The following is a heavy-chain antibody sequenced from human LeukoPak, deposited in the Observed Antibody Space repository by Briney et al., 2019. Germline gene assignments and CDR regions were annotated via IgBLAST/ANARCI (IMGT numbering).Heavy chain of an antibody. J-gene: IGHJ4*02. CDR1: GYTFTGYY. D-gene: IGHD6-19*01. Sequence: ASVKVSCKASGYTFTGYYMHWVRQAPGQGLEWMGRINPNSGGTNYAQKFQGRVTMTRDTSISTAYMELSRLRSDDTAVYYCARADVASGRGFDYWGQGTLVTVSS. CDR3: ARADVASGRGFDY. CDR2: INPNSGGT. V-gene: IGHV1-2*06.